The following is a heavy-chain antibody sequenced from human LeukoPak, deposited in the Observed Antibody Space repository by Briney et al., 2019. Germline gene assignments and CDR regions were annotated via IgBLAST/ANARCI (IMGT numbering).Heavy chain of an antibody. CDR1: GFTFSSYA. Sequence: PGGSLRLSCAASGFTFSSYAMSWVRQAPGKGLEWVSAISGRGGSTYYADSVKGRFTISRDNSKNTLYLQMNSLRAEDTTVYYCAKDGLFRWSIAARGNYFDYWGQGTLVTVSS. V-gene: IGHV3-23*01. CDR3: AKDGLFRWSIAARGNYFDY. J-gene: IGHJ4*02. CDR2: ISGRGGST. D-gene: IGHD6-6*01.